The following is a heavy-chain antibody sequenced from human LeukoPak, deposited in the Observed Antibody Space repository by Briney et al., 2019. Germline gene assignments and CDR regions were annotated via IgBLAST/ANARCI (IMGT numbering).Heavy chain of an antibody. Sequence: ASVKVSCKTSGYFFIDYEISWVRQAPGQGHEWMGWMNPKSGDTGYEQKFQGRITITRDSSISTVYMELSSLLSDDTALYYCARGRYMDVWGKGTTVTVSS. J-gene: IGHJ6*03. V-gene: IGHV1-8*02. CDR3: ARGRYMDV. CDR1: GYFFIDYE. CDR2: MNPKSGDT.